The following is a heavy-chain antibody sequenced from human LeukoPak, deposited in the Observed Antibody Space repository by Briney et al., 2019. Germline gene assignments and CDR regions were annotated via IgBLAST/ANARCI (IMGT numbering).Heavy chain of an antibody. J-gene: IGHJ4*02. CDR3: ARDPYCSSTSCYYDY. CDR1: GFTFSSCS. Sequence: GGSLRLSCAASGFTFSSCSMNWVRQAPGKGLEWVSSISSSSSYIYYADSVKGRFTISRDNAKNSLYLQMNSLRAEDTAVYYCARDPYCSSTSCYYDYWGQGTLVTVSS. V-gene: IGHV3-21*01. D-gene: IGHD2-2*01. CDR2: ISSSSSYI.